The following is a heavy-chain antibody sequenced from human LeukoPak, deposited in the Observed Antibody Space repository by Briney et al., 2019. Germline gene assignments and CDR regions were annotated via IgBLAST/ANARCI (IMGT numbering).Heavy chain of an antibody. D-gene: IGHD2-2*01. CDR2: IYYSGSI. CDR1: GGSISSGGYY. CDR3: ARQVPAAHYYYYYGMDV. V-gene: IGHV4-31*03. Sequence: PSETLSLTCTVSGGSISSGGYYWSWIRQHPGKGLEWIGYIYYSGSIYYNPSLKSRVTISVDTSKNQFSLKLSSVTAADTAVYYCARQVPAAHYYYYYGMDVWGQGTTVTVSS. J-gene: IGHJ6*02.